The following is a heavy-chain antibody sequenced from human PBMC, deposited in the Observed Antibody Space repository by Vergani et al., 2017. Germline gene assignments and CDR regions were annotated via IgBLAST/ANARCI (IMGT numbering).Heavy chain of an antibody. CDR2: ISGSGGST. CDR3: AKAQIAQDRYCSSTSCYRGGFDP. Sequence: EVQLLESGGGLVQPGGSLRLSCAASGFTFSSYAMSWVRQAPGKGLEWVSAISGSGGSTYYADSVKGRFTISRDNSKNTLYLQMNSLRAEDTAVYYCAKAQIAQDRYCSSTSCYRGGFDPWGQGTLVTVSS. D-gene: IGHD2-2*01. CDR1: GFTFSSYA. V-gene: IGHV3-23*01. J-gene: IGHJ5*02.